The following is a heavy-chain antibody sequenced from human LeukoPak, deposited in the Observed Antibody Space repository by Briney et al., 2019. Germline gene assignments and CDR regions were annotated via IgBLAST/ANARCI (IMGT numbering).Heavy chain of an antibody. V-gene: IGHV4-59*01. Sequence: GSLRLSCAASGFTFNNAWMNWVRQAPGKGLEWIGYIYYSGSTNYNPSFKSRVTISVDTSKNQFSLKLSSVTAADTAVYYCARVPQGSGRYFDYWGQGTLVTVSS. J-gene: IGHJ4*02. CDR3: ARVPQGSGRYFDY. D-gene: IGHD1-14*01. CDR2: IYYSGST. CDR1: GFTFNNAW.